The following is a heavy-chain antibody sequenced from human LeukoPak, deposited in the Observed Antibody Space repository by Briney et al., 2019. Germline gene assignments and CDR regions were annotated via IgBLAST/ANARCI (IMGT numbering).Heavy chain of an antibody. CDR1: GGTFSSYA. V-gene: IGHV1-69*13. CDR3: ARGYGELGYYYYMDV. Sequence: EASVKVSCKASGGTFSSYAISWVRQAPGQGLEWMGGIIPIFGTANYAQKFQGRVTITADESTSTAYMELSSLRSEDTAVYYCARGYGELGYYYYMDVWGKGTTVTVSS. CDR2: IIPIFGTA. J-gene: IGHJ6*03. D-gene: IGHD3-10*01.